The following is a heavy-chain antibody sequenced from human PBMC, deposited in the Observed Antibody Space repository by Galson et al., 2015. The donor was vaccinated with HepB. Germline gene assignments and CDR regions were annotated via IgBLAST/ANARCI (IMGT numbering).Heavy chain of an antibody. J-gene: IGHJ4*02. D-gene: IGHD6-6*01. CDR2: ISSSSSYI. Sequence: SLRLSCAASGFTFSSYSMNWVRQAPGKGLEWVSSISSSSSYIYYADSVKGRFTIPRDNAKNSLYLQMNSLRAEDTAVYYCAREDIAARRGTYWGQGTLVTVSS. CDR1: GFTFSSYS. CDR3: AREDIAARRGTY. V-gene: IGHV3-21*01.